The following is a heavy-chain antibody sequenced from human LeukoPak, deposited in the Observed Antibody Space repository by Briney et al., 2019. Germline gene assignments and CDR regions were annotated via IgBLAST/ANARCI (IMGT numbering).Heavy chain of an antibody. V-gene: IGHV4-4*07. J-gene: IGHJ4*02. CDR1: GGSISSYY. Sequence: SETLSLTCTVSGGSISSYYRSWIRQPAGKGLEWIGRIYTSGSTNYNPSLKSRVTMSVDTAKNQFSLKLSSVTAADTAVYYCARVAAAGTFDYWGQGTLVTVSS. CDR3: ARVAAAGTFDY. CDR2: IYTSGST. D-gene: IGHD6-13*01.